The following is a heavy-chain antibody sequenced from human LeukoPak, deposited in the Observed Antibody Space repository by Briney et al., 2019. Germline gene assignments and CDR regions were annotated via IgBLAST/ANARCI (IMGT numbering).Heavy chain of an antibody. CDR2: IIPIFGTA. CDR3: ARVKEQLYDAFDI. V-gene: IGHV1-69*05. J-gene: IGHJ3*02. D-gene: IGHD6-6*01. CDR1: GYTFTGYY. Sequence: GASVKVSCKASGYTFTGYYMHWVRQAPGQGLEWMGGIIPIFGTANYAQKFQGRVTITTDESTSTAYMELSSLRSEDTAVYYCARVKEQLYDAFDIWGQGTMVTVSS.